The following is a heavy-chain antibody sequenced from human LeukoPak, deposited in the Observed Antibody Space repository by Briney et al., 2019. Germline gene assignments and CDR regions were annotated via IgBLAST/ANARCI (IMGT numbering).Heavy chain of an antibody. CDR3: VRRVVITTYDAFDI. D-gene: IGHD3-22*01. V-gene: IGHV5-51*01. CDR1: GYSFSNYW. Sequence: PGESLKISCKGSGYSFSNYWIGWVRQMPGKGLECMGIIYPDDSDTRYNPSFQGQVTISADKSISTAYLQWSSLKASDTAIYYCVRRVVITTYDAFDIWGQGTMITVSS. J-gene: IGHJ3*02. CDR2: IYPDDSDT.